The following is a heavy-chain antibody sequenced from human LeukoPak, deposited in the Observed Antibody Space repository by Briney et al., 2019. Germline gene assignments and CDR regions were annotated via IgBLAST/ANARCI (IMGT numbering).Heavy chain of an antibody. Sequence: SSETLSLTCTVSGGSISSYYWSWIRQPPGKGLEWIGYIYYSGSTNYNPSLKSRVTISVDTSKNQFSLKLSSVTAADTAVYYCAREKRWNYYDSSGYYHLAYYYYYYMDVWGKGTTVTISS. J-gene: IGHJ6*03. CDR1: GGSISSYY. CDR2: IYYSGST. V-gene: IGHV4-59*12. CDR3: AREKRWNYYDSSGYYHLAYYYYYYMDV. D-gene: IGHD3-22*01.